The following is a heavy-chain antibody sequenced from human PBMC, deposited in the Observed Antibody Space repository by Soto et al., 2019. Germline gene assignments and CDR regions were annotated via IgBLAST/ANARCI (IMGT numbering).Heavy chain of an antibody. Sequence: QVQLQQWGAGLLKPSETLSLTCAVSGGSFSGYYWSWIRQPPGKGLEWIGEINHSGSTNYNNNPSLKSRVTISADTSEKQFSLRLSSVTAADTAVYYCVRLDQGPSNWFDPWGQGTLVTVSS. CDR1: GGSFSGYY. CDR2: INHSGSTNY. J-gene: IGHJ5*02. D-gene: IGHD3-3*01. V-gene: IGHV4-34*01. CDR3: VRLDQGPSNWFDP.